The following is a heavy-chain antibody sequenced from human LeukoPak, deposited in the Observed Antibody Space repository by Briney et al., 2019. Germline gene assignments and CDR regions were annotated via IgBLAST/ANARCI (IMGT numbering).Heavy chain of an antibody. CDR1: GDSISTYY. CDR2: MYYRGTS. V-gene: IGHV4-59*01. J-gene: IGHJ4*02. Sequence: TLSLTCTVSGDSISTYYWSWVRQPPGKGLEWIGYMYYRGTSDYNPSLKSRVTMSVDMSTRQISLKLSSVTAADTAVYYCARAVGGDGSGSLWGPGTLVTVSS. D-gene: IGHD3-10*01. CDR3: ARAVGGDGSGSL.